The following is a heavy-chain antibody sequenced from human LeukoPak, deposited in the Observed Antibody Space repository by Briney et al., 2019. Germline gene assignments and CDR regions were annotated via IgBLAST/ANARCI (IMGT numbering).Heavy chain of an antibody. V-gene: IGHV1-69*05. D-gene: IGHD6-13*01. CDR2: IIPIFGTA. CDR1: GGTFSSYA. J-gene: IGHJ4*02. Sequence: ASVKVSCKASGGTFSSYAISWVRQAPGQGLEWMGGIIPIFGTANYAQKFQGRVTMTRDTSTSTVYMELSSLRSEDTAVYYCARGLGSSSWYLGYYFDYWGQGTLVTVSS. CDR3: ARGLGSSSWYLGYYFDY.